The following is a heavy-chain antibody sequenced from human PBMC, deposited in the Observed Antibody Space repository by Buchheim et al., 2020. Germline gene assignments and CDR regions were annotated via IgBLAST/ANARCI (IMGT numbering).Heavy chain of an antibody. D-gene: IGHD6-13*01. CDR1: GFTFSSYE. V-gene: IGHV3-48*03. J-gene: IGHJ4*02. Sequence: EVQLVESGGGLVQPGGSLRLSCAASGFTFSSYEMNWVRQAPGKGLEWVSYISSSGSTIYYADSVKGRFTISRDTAKNSLYLQMNSLRAEDTAVYYCARGAGGSSSWHKTTGFNWGQGTL. CDR3: ARGAGGSSSWHKTTGFN. CDR2: ISSSGSTI.